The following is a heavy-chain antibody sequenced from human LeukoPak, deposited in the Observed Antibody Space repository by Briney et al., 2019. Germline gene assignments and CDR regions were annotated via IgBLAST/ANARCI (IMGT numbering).Heavy chain of an antibody. Sequence: GGSLRLSCAASGLTFSSYSMNWVRQAPGKGLEWLSYISSSGSTIYYADSVKGRFTISRDNAKNSLYLQMNSLRAEDTAVYYCARSPTGSGWYYFDSWGQGTLVSVSS. V-gene: IGHV3-48*04. D-gene: IGHD6-19*01. CDR1: GLTFSSYS. CDR3: ARSPTGSGWYYFDS. CDR2: ISSSGSTI. J-gene: IGHJ4*02.